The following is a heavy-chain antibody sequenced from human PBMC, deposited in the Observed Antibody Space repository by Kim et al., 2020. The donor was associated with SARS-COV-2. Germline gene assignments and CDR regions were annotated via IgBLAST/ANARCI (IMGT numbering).Heavy chain of an antibody. J-gene: IGHJ6*02. D-gene: IGHD3-10*01. Sequence: KSRVTISVDTSKNQFSLKLSSVTAADTAVYYCAREPLPGSGILGYYGMDVWGQGTTVTVSS. V-gene: IGHV4-59*01. CDR3: AREPLPGSGILGYYGMDV.